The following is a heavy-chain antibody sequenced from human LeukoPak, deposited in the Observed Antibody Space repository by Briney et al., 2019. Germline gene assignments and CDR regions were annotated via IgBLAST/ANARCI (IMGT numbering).Heavy chain of an antibody. CDR3: ARGLDCSSTSCYVLSWFDP. J-gene: IGHJ5*02. V-gene: IGHV4-4*07. CDR2: IYTSGST. CDR1: GGSISSYY. D-gene: IGHD2-2*01. Sequence: SETLSLTCTVSGGSISSYYWSWIRQSAGKGLEWIGRIYTSGSTNYNPSLKSRVTMSVDTSKNQFSLKLSSVTAADTAVYYCARGLDCSSTSCYVLSWFDPWGQGTLVTVSS.